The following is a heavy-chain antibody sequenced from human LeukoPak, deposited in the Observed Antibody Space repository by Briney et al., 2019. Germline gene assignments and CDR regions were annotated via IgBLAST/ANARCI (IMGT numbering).Heavy chain of an antibody. CDR2: ISYDGSNK. CDR1: GFTFSSHA. J-gene: IGHJ4*02. D-gene: IGHD1-26*01. CDR3: ARRDFYSGSYYFDY. Sequence: GRSLRLSCAASGFTFSSHAMHWVRQAPGKGLEWVAVISYDGSNKYYADSVKGRFTISRDNSKSTLYLQINSLRAEDTAVYYCARRDFYSGSYYFDYWGQGTLVTVSP. V-gene: IGHV3-30-3*01.